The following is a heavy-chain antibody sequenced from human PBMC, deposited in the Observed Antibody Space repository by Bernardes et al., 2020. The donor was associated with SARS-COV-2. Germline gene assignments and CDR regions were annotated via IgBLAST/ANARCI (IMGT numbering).Heavy chain of an antibody. D-gene: IGHD6-13*01. J-gene: IGHJ4*02. CDR3: VKEGYCSSWLPGPFDY. Sequence: GGSLRLSCSASGFTFSSYAMHWVRQAQGKGREYVSAISSNGGSTYYADSVKGRFTISRDNSKNTLYLQMSSLRADDTAVYYCVKEGYCSSWLPGPFDYWGQGTLVTVSS. CDR1: GFTFSSYA. V-gene: IGHV3-64D*06. CDR2: ISSNGGST.